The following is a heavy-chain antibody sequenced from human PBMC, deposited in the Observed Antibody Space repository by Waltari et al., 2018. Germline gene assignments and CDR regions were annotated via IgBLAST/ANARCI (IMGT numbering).Heavy chain of an antibody. CDR3: ARAPSYYDFWSGYDY. D-gene: IGHD3-3*01. Sequence: EVQLVESGGGLVQPGGSLRLSCVASGFTFSSYWMSWVRQAPGKGLEWVANIKQDGSEKYYVDSVKGRFTISRDNAKNSLYLQMNSLRAEDTAVYYCARAPSYYDFWSGYDYWGQGTLVTVSS. J-gene: IGHJ4*02. V-gene: IGHV3-7*03. CDR1: GFTFSSYW. CDR2: IKQDGSEK.